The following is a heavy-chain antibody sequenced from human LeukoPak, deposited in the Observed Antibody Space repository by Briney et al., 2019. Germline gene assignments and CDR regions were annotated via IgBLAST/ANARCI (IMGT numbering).Heavy chain of an antibody. CDR1: GFTFSSYA. J-gene: IGHJ4*02. Sequence: GGSLRLSCAASGFTFSSYAMHWVRQAPGKGLEWVAVISYDGSNKYYADSVKGRFTISRDNSKNTLYLQMNSLRAEDTAVYYCARDGGTGIAAAGTRQDYFDYWGQGTLVTVSS. V-gene: IGHV3-30*04. CDR3: ARDGGTGIAAAGTRQDYFDY. CDR2: ISYDGSNK. D-gene: IGHD6-13*01.